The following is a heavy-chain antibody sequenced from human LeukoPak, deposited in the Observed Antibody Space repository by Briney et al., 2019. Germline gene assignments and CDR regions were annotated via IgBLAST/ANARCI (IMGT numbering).Heavy chain of an antibody. D-gene: IGHD4-17*01. J-gene: IGHJ4*02. CDR1: GYTFTNYG. Sequence: ASLKVSCKASGYTFTNYGITWGRQAPGQGLEWMGWISPYNGNTNYAQKFQGRVTMTTDTSTRTAYMELRNLRSDDTALYYCATEGGWQPTDYGDHVYWGQGTLVTVSS. CDR3: ATEGGWQPTDYGDHVY. CDR2: ISPYNGNT. V-gene: IGHV1-18*01.